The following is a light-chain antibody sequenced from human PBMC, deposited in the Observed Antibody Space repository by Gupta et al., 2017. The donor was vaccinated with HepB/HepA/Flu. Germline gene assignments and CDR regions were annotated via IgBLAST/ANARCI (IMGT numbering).Light chain of an antibody. CDR2: LGS. CDR3: MQAVQTLRS. CDR1: QSLLYSDGYNY. J-gene: IGKJ2*04. V-gene: IGKV2-28*01. Sequence: DIVMTQSPLSLPVTPGEPASISCRSSQSLLYSDGYNYLDWYLQKPGQSPQLLIYLGSNRASGVPDRFSGSGSGTDFTLKISRVEAEDVGIYYCMQAVQTLRSFAQGTKLEIK.